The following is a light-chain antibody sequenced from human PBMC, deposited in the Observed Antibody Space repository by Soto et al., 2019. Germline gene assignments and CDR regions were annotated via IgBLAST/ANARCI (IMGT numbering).Light chain of an antibody. CDR3: QQYDSWPHT. Sequence: EIVMTQSPATLSVSPGERVTLSCGASQSISGDLAWYQQKPGQAPRLVIYGASTRATGVPARFSGSGSATELTLTISSRQSEDFAVYYCQQYDSWPHTFGLGTSLEIK. V-gene: IGKV3-15*01. CDR2: GAS. J-gene: IGKJ2*01. CDR1: QSISGD.